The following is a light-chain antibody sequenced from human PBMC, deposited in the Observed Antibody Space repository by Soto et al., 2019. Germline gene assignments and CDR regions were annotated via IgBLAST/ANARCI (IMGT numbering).Light chain of an antibody. CDR1: TSDVGGYDY. CDR3: SSYLGSSTLSGV. Sequence: QSVLTQPASVSGSPGQSITVSCTGTTSDVGGYDYVAWYQQHPGKAPKLMIYDVSSRPSGVSNRFSGSKSGNTASLTISGLQAEDEADYYCSSYLGSSTLSGVFGTGTKDTVL. CDR2: DVS. V-gene: IGLV2-14*01. J-gene: IGLJ1*01.